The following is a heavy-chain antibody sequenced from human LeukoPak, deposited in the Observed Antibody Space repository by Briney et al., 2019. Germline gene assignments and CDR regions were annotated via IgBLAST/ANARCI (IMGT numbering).Heavy chain of an antibody. CDR3: ARMDSSGYHLDHFDY. D-gene: IGHD3-22*01. Sequence: GVSLKISCQASGYTFTIYWIAWVRQMPGKGLEWMGIIFPGDSDTNYSPSFQGQVTISADRSMNTAYLQWRSLKASDTAMYFCARMDSSGYHLDHFDYWGQGTLVSVSS. CDR1: GYTFTIYW. J-gene: IGHJ4*02. CDR2: IFPGDSDT. V-gene: IGHV5-51*01.